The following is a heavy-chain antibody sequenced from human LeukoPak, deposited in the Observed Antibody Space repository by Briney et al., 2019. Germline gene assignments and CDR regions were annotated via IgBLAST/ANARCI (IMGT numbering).Heavy chain of an antibody. CDR2: IYYSGST. D-gene: IGHD6-13*01. J-gene: IGHJ6*03. Sequence: PSETLSLTCTVSGGSISSSSYYWGWIRQPPGKGLEWIGSIYYSGSTYYNPSLKSRVTISVDTSKNQFSLKLSSVTAADTAVYYCARGVGSSWFDYYYYMDVWGKGTTVIVSS. V-gene: IGHV4-39*07. CDR3: ARGVGSSWFDYYYYMDV. CDR1: GGSISSSSYY.